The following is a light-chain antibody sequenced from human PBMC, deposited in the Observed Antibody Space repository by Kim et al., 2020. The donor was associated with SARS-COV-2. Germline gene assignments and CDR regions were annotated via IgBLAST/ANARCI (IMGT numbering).Light chain of an antibody. CDR3: CSYAGDNTVI. J-gene: IGLJ2*01. Sequence: GASITISCIGTSNDIGNYKLVSWYQQHPGKAPKHIIYEVTKRPSGISDRFSGSKCGRRASLTISGLQADDEADYFCCSYAGDNTVIFGGGTQLTVL. CDR2: EVT. V-gene: IGLV2-23*02. CDR1: SNDIGNYKL.